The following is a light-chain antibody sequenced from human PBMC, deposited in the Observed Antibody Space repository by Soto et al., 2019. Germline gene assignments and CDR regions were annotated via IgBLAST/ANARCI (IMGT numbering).Light chain of an antibody. CDR1: SSDVGGYNY. V-gene: IGLV2-14*01. Sequence: QSVLTQPASVSGSPGQSITISCTGTSSDVGGYNYVSWYQQLPGKAPKLMIYDVSNRPSGVSNRFSGSKSGNTASLTISGLQAEDAADYYCISYTSSSTLFGTGTKLTVL. J-gene: IGLJ1*01. CDR3: ISYTSSSTL. CDR2: DVS.